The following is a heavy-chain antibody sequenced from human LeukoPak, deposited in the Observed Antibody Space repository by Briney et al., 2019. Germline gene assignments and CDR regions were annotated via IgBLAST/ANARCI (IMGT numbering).Heavy chain of an antibody. CDR1: GFTFSSYW. Sequence: PGGSLRLSCAASGFTFSSYWMSWVRQAPGRGLEWVANIKQDGSEKYYVDSVKGRFTISRDNAKNSLYLQMNSLRAEDTAVYYCARGVPYPASQRLAVAGVEILDYWGQGTLVTVSS. J-gene: IGHJ4*02. D-gene: IGHD6-19*01. CDR3: ARGVPYPASQRLAVAGVEILDY. V-gene: IGHV3-7*01. CDR2: IKQDGSEK.